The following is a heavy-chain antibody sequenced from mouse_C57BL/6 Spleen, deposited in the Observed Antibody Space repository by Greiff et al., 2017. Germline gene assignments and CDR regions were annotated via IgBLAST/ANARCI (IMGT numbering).Heavy chain of an antibody. CDR1: GYTFTSYW. D-gene: IGHD1-1*01. J-gene: IGHJ4*01. Sequence: QVQLKQPGAELVMPGASVKLSCKASGYTFTSYWMHWVKQRPGQGLEWIGEIDPSDSYTNYNQKFKGKSTLTVDKSSSTAYMQLSSLTSEDSAVYYCARRSLTTVVADAMDYWGQGTSVTVSS. CDR2: IDPSDSYT. CDR3: ARRSLTTVVADAMDY. V-gene: IGHV1-69*01.